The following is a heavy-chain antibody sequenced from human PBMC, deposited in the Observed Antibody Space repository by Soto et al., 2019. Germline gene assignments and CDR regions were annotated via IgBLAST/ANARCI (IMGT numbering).Heavy chain of an antibody. CDR2: ISYDGSNK. CDR1: GFTFSSYA. Sequence: PGGSLRLSCAASGFTFSSYALHWVRQAPGKGLEWVAVISYDGSNKYYADSVKGRFTISRDNSKNTLYVQMKSLRGEDTAVYYCARGPSSLTRFDYWGQGTLVTVSS. CDR3: ARGPSSLTRFDY. D-gene: IGHD2-2*01. J-gene: IGHJ4*02. V-gene: IGHV3-30-3*01.